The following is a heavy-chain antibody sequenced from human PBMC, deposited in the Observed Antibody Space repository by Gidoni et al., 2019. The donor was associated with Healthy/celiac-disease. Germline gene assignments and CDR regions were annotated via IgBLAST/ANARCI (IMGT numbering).Heavy chain of an antibody. Sequence: QVQLVQSGAEVKKPGSSVKVSCTASGGTFSSYAISWVRQAPGQGLEWMGGIIHIFGTANYAQKFQGRVTITADESTSTAYMELSSLRSEDTAVYYCARGVYSSSWPGYWYFDLWGRGTLVTVSS. V-gene: IGHV1-69*01. CDR3: ARGVYSSSWPGYWYFDL. D-gene: IGHD6-13*01. J-gene: IGHJ2*01. CDR1: GGTFSSYA. CDR2: IIHIFGTA.